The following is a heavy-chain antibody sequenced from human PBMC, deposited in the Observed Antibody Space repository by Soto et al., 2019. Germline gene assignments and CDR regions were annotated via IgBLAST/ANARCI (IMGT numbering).Heavy chain of an antibody. V-gene: IGHV1-46*01. J-gene: IGHJ6*02. D-gene: IGHD3-9*01. CDR2: INPSGGST. CDR3: ARDYYDILTGYTGPNYYGMDV. Sequence: GASVKVSCKASGYTFTSYYMHWVRQAPGQGLEWMGIINPSGGSTSYAQKFQGRVTMTRDTSTSTVYMELSSLRSEDTAVYYCARDYYDILTGYTGPNYYGMDVWGQGTTVTVSS. CDR1: GYTFTSYY.